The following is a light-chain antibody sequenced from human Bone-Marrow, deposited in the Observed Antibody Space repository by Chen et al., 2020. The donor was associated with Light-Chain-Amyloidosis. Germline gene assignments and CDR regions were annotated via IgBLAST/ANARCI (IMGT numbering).Light chain of an antibody. CDR3: QQYITYSYT. V-gene: IGKV1-5*03. Sequence: DIQMTQSPSTLSASVGDRVTLTCRASQSIVTWLAWYQQKPGKAPKLLIYKASSLESGVSSRFSGSGSGTEFTLTISSLQPDDFATYYCQQYITYSYTFGQGTKLEIK. CDR2: KAS. CDR1: QSIVTW. J-gene: IGKJ2*01.